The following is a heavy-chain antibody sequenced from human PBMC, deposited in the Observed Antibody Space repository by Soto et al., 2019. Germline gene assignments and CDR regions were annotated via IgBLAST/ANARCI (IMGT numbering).Heavy chain of an antibody. CDR1: GFTFSSSG. D-gene: IGHD2-21*02. Sequence: EGQLLQSGGGLVQPGESLRVSCAASGFTFSSSGMSWVRQAPGKGLEWVSSISVRGDYRYYADSVKGRFTISRDNSKNTLYLQMNSLTAEDTAVYYCTSAPQRALTEEMARSWGQGTLVTVSS. CDR3: TSAPQRALTEEMARS. CDR2: ISVRGDYR. J-gene: IGHJ5*02. V-gene: IGHV3-23*01.